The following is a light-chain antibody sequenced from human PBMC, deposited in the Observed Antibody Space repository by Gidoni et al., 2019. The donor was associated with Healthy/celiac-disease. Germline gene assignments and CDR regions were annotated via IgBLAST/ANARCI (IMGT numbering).Light chain of an antibody. CDR2: STN. Sequence: QTVVTQAPSFSVSPGGTVTLTCGLCSCSVSTSSHPSWYQQTPGQAPRTLIYSTNTRSSGVPDRFSGSILGNKAALTITGAQADDESDYYCVLYMGSGVWVFGGGTKLTVL. CDR1: SCSVSTSSH. CDR3: VLYMGSGVWV. V-gene: IGLV8-61*01. J-gene: IGLJ3*02.